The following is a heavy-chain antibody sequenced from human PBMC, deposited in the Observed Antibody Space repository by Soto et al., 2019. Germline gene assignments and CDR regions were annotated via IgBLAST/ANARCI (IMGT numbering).Heavy chain of an antibody. CDR1: GFTFSSYG. V-gene: IGHV3-30*18. D-gene: IGHD2-15*01. CDR3: AKGTCRSHYYYCYGRDA. Sequence: QVQLVESGGGVVQPGRSPRLSCAASGFTFSSYGMHWVRQAPGKGLEWVAVISYDGSNKYYADSVKGRFTISRDNSKNTLYLQMISRRAEDTAAYYCAKGTCRSHYYYCYGRDAWGQGATVTVSS. J-gene: IGHJ6*02. CDR2: ISYDGSNK.